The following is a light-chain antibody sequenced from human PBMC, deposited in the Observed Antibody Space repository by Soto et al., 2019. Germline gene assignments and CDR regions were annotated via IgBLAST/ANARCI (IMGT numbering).Light chain of an antibody. CDR3: SSYTSSSTLPYI. Sequence: QSVLTQPASVSGSRGQSITISCTGTSSDVGGYNYVSWYQQHPGKAPKLMISEVSTRPSGVSNRFSGSKSGNTASLTISGLQAEDEAGYYCSSYTSSSTLPYIFGTGTKVTVL. V-gene: IGLV2-14*01. J-gene: IGLJ1*01. CDR2: EVS. CDR1: SSDVGGYNY.